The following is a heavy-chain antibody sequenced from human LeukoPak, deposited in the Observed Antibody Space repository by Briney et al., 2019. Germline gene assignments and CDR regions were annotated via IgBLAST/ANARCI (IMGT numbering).Heavy chain of an antibody. CDR2: ISWDGGST. CDR1: GFTFDDYA. J-gene: IGHJ4*02. CDR3: AKDESRDTKPTGY. D-gene: IGHD6-13*01. Sequence: GGSLRLSCAASGFTFDDYAMHWVRQAPGKGLEWVSLISWDGGSTYYADSVKGRFTISRDNRKNSLYLQMNSLRAEDTALYYCAKDESRDTKPTGYWGQGTLVTVSS. V-gene: IGHV3-43D*03.